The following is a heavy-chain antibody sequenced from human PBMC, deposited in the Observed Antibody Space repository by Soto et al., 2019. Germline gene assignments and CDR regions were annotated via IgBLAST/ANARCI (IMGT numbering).Heavy chain of an antibody. CDR2: INSDGSST. J-gene: IGHJ4*02. Sequence: EVQLVESGGGLVQPGGSLRLSCEASGFAFSTFWMHWVRQAPGKGLVWVSRINSDGSSTYYADSLKGRVTISRDNAKNTLYLQLSSLRPEDTAVYYCARDFEYWGKGTLVTVSS. CDR3: ARDFEY. V-gene: IGHV3-74*01. CDR1: GFAFSTFW.